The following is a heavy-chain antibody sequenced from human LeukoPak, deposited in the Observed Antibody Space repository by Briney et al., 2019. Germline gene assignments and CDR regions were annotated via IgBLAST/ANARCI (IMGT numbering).Heavy chain of an antibody. CDR2: IYYSGST. D-gene: IGHD1-26*01. Sequence: SETLSLTCTVSGGSISSSSYYWGWIRQPPGKGLEWIGSIYYSGSTYYNPSLKSRVTISVDTSKNQFSLKLGSVTAADTAVYYCARVDSGSYYGDYYYYMDVWGKGTTVTVSS. V-gene: IGHV4-39*07. CDR1: GGSISSSSYY. J-gene: IGHJ6*03. CDR3: ARVDSGSYYGDYYYYMDV.